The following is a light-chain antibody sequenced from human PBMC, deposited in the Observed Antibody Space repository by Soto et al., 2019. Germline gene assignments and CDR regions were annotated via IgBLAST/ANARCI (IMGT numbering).Light chain of an antibody. CDR2: ASS. CDR1: QDISTS. CDR3: LQHSSYPFT. Sequence: DIQMTQSPSAMSASIGDRVTITCRASQDISTSLAWFQQKPGRVPTRLIYASSTLERGVPSRFSGSGSGTEFTLTISRLQHEDFATYYCLQHSSYPFTFSQGTRLEIK. J-gene: IGKJ5*01. V-gene: IGKV1-17*03.